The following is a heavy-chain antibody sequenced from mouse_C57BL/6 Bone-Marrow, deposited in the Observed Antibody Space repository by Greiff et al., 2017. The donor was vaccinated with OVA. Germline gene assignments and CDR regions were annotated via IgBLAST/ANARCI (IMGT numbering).Heavy chain of an antibody. V-gene: IGHV5-15*01. J-gene: IGHJ1*03. CDR1: GFTFSDYG. CDR2: ISNLAYSI. D-gene: IGHD2-1*01. CDR3: ARGRIYYGNYWYFDV. Sequence: EVQLQQSGGGLVQPGGSLKLSCAASGFTFSDYGMAWVRQAPRKGPEWVAFISNLAYSIYYADTVTGRFTISRENAKNTLYLEMSSLRSEDTAMYYCARGRIYYGNYWYFDVWGTGTTVTVSS.